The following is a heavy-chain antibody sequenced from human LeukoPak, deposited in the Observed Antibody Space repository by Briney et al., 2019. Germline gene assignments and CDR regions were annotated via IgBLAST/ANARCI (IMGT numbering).Heavy chain of an antibody. CDR3: ARAVTTVVTPGDY. J-gene: IGHJ4*02. Sequence: PGGSLRLSCAASGFTFSSYEMNWVRHAPGKGLERVSYISSSGSIIYYADSVKGRFTLSRDNAKNSLYLQLNSLKAEDTAVYYCARAVTTVVTPGDYWGQGTLVTVSS. V-gene: IGHV3-48*03. CDR1: GFTFSSYE. CDR2: ISSSGSII. D-gene: IGHD4-23*01.